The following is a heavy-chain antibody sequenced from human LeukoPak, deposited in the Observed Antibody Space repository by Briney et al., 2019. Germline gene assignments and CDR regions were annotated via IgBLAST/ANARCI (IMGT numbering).Heavy chain of an antibody. V-gene: IGHV4-59*01. CDR2: IYYSGST. CDR3: ARTTEGGYTYGYFYYCYMDV. CDR1: GGSISSYY. J-gene: IGHJ6*03. D-gene: IGHD5-18*01. Sequence: AETLSLTCAVSGGSISSYYWSWVRQPPGKGLEWVGYIYYSGSTNYNPSLKSRVTISVDTSKNQFSLKLTSVSAADTAVYYCARTTEGGYTYGYFYYCYMDVWGKGTTVTISS.